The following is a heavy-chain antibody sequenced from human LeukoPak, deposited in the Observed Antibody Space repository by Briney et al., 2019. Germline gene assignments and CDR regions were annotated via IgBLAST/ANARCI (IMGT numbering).Heavy chain of an antibody. J-gene: IGHJ6*02. V-gene: IGHV4-59*01. CDR3: ARSKDYDILTGYYYYYGMDV. CDR2: IYYKGNT. D-gene: IGHD3-9*01. CDR1: GGSITSYY. Sequence: PSETLSLTCTVSGGSITSYYWSWIRQPPGKGLEWIGYIYYKGNTNSNPSLKSRVTISVDTSKNQFSLKLTSVTAADTAVYYCARSKDYDILTGYYYYYGMDVWGQGTTVTVSS.